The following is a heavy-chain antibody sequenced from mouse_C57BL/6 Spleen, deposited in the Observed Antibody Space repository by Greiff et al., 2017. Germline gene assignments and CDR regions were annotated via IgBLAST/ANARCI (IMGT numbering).Heavy chain of an antibody. CDR1: GYTFTSYW. CDR2: IDPSDSET. V-gene: IGHV1-52*01. Sequence: QVQLQQPGAELVRPGSSVKLSCKASGYTFTSYWMHWVKQRPIQGLEWIGNIDPSDSETHYNQKFKDKATLTVDKSSSTAYMQLSSLTSEDSAVYYCARRGGNGYDGGLDYWGQGTTLTVSS. CDR3: ARRGGNGYDGGLDY. D-gene: IGHD2-2*01. J-gene: IGHJ2*01.